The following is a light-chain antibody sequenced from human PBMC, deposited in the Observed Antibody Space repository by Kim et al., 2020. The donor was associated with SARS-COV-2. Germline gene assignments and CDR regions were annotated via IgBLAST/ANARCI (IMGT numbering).Light chain of an antibody. V-gene: IGLV6-57*01. J-gene: IGLJ3*02. Sequence: GKTVTISLTPDSGAIASNFVQWFQQRPGSSPTTVVFEDDRRPSGVPDRFSGSVDVSSTSASLTISGLKTEDEADYYCQSFDSSTWVFGGGTQLTVL. CDR3: QSFDSSTWV. CDR2: EDD. CDR1: SGAIASNF.